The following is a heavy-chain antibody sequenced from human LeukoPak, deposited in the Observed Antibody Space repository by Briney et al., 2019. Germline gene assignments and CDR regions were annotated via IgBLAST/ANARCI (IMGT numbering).Heavy chain of an antibody. V-gene: IGHV4-4*07. CDR3: ARGPPPGFDY. J-gene: IGHJ4*02. CDR1: GDSISSYY. Sequence: SETLSLTCTVSGDSISSYYWSWVRQPAGKGLEWIGRIHPSGSTNYNPSLKSQVTLSVDTSKNQFSLKLSSVTAADTAVYYCARGPPPGFDYWGRGTLVTVSS. CDR2: IHPSGST.